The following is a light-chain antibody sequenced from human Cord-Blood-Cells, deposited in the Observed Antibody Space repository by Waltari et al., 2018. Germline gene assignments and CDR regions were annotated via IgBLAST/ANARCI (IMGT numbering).Light chain of an antibody. CDR3: QQNYSTPLT. CDR2: AAS. V-gene: IGKV1-39*01. Sequence: DIKLTQSPSSPSASVGDRVTITCRASQRISSYLNSYQQKPGKAPKLLIYAASSLQSGVPTRFSGSGSGTDFTLTISMLQPEDFATYCCQQNYSTPLTFGGGTKVEIK. CDR1: QRISSY. J-gene: IGKJ4*01.